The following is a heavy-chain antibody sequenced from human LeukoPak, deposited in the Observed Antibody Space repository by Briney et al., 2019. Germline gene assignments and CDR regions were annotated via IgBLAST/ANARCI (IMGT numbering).Heavy chain of an antibody. CDR2: IRYDGSNK. V-gene: IGHV3-30*02. J-gene: IGHJ4*02. CDR3: AKLPRYSYVGVYYFDY. Sequence: PGGSLRLSCAASGFTFSSYGMHWVHQTPDKGLEWVAFIRYDGSNKYYAESVKGRFTISRDNSRSTLFLQMNSLRAEDTAVYYCAKLPRYSYVGVYYFDYWGQGTLVTVSS. CDR1: GFTFSSYG. D-gene: IGHD5-18*01.